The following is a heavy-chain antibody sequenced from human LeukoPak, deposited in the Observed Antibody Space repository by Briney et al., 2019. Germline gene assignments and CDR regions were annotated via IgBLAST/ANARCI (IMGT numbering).Heavy chain of an antibody. Sequence: SVRVSCKASGGTFSSYAISWVRQAPGQGLEWMGGIIPIFGTANYAQKFQGRVTITADESTSTAYVELSSLRSEDTAVYYCAGPNNQQQLVLSHYYYGMDVWGQGTTVTVSS. CDR2: IIPIFGTA. V-gene: IGHV1-69*13. CDR1: GGTFSSYA. CDR3: AGPNNQQQLVLSHYYYGMDV. D-gene: IGHD6-13*01. J-gene: IGHJ6*02.